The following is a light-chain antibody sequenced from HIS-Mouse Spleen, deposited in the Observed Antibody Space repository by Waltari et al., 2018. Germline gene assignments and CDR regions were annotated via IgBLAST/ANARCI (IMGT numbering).Light chain of an antibody. CDR2: KDS. J-gene: IGLJ3*02. CDR1: ALPKHY. V-gene: IGLV3-25*03. Sequence: SYELTQPPSVSVSPGQTARITCSGDALPKHYAYWYQQKPGQAPVLVIYKDSERPSGIPERCSGSSSGTTVTLTISGVQAEDEADYYCQSADSSGTYWVFGGGTKLTVL. CDR3: QSADSSGTYWV.